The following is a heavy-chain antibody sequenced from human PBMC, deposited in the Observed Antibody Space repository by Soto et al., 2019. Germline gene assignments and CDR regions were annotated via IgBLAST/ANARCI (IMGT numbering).Heavy chain of an antibody. V-gene: IGHV1-3*05. D-gene: IGHD3-22*01. CDR3: ARDRNYDSWFDY. Sequence: QVQLVQSGAEEKKPGASVKVSCKASGYTFTSYAMHWVRQAPGQRLEWMGWINAGNGNTKYSQKFQGRVTITRDTSASTAYMELSSLRSEDTDVYYCARDRNYDSWFDYWGQGTLVTVSS. CDR1: GYTFTSYA. CDR2: INAGNGNT. J-gene: IGHJ4*02.